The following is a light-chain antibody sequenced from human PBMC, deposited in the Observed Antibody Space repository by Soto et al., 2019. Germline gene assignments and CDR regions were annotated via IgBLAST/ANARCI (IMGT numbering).Light chain of an antibody. V-gene: IGKV3-20*01. CDR1: QSFSNNY. CDR3: QQYGDSRT. Sequence: DIVLTQSPGTLSLSPGERATLSCRASQSFSNNYLAWYQQKPGQAPRLLIYGVSSSATGIPDRFSGSGSGTDFTLTISRLEPEDFAVYFCQQYGDSRTFGQGTKVEIK. J-gene: IGKJ1*01. CDR2: GVS.